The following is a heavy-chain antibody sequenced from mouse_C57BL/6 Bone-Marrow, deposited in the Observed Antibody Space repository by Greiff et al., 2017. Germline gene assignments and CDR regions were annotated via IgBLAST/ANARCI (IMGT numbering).Heavy chain of an antibody. CDR2: IDPSDSYT. CDR3: ARSTGSSPAY. Sequence: VQLQQPGAELVRPGTSVKLSCKASGYTFTSYWMHWVKQRPGQGLEWIGVIDPSDSYTKYNQKFKGQATLTVDTSSITAYMQLSSLTSDDSAVYYCARSTGSSPAYWGQGTLVTVSA. D-gene: IGHD1-1*01. J-gene: IGHJ3*01. CDR1: GYTFTSYW. V-gene: IGHV1-59*01.